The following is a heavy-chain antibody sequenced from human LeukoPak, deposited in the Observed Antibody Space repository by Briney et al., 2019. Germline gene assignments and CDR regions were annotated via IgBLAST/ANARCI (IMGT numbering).Heavy chain of an antibody. V-gene: IGHV3-23*01. J-gene: IGHJ4*02. CDR1: GFTFSSYA. Sequence: PGGSLRLSCAASGFTFSSYAMSWVRQAPGQGLERVSVISGGGTSTYYADSVKGRFTISRDNAKNSLYLQMNSLRAEDTAVYYCARAVKLAAAHFVYWGQGTLVTVSS. CDR3: ARAVKLAAAHFVY. D-gene: IGHD6-13*01. CDR2: ISGGGTST.